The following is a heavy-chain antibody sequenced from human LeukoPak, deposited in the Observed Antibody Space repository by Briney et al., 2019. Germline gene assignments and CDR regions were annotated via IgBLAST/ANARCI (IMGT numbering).Heavy chain of an antibody. Sequence: SETLSLTCPVYGGSFSGYYWSWIRQPPCKGLEWIGEINHSGSTNYNPSLKSRVTISVDTFKNQFSLKLGSVTAADTAVYYCARGQFIRLFDYWGQGTLVTVSS. CDR1: GGSFSGYY. V-gene: IGHV4-34*01. CDR3: ARGQFIRLFDY. J-gene: IGHJ4*02. CDR2: INHSGST. D-gene: IGHD3-3*02.